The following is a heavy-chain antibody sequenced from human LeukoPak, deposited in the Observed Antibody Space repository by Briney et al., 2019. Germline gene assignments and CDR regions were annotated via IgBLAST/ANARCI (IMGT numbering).Heavy chain of an antibody. V-gene: IGHV3-23*01. CDR3: VKEISDYYGMDA. CDR2: ISGSGGST. Sequence: GGSLRLSCAASGFTFSIYAMSWVRQAPGKGLEWVSAISGSGGSTYYADSVKGRFTISRDNSKNTLYLQMNSLRAEDTAVYYCVKEISDYYGMDAWGQGTTVTVSS. D-gene: IGHD2/OR15-2a*01. J-gene: IGHJ6*02. CDR1: GFTFSIYA.